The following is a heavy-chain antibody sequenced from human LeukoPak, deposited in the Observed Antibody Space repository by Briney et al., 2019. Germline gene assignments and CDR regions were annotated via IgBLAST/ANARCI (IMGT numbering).Heavy chain of an antibody. CDR3: LRGSSGYYGHFDY. Sequence: GGSLRLSCAASGFTFSSYWMSWVRQAPGKGLEWVANIKQGGSEKYYVDSVKGRFTISRDNAKNSLYLQMNSLRAEDTAVYYCLRGSSGYYGHFDYWGQGTLVTVSS. CDR2: IKQGGSEK. D-gene: IGHD3-22*01. V-gene: IGHV3-7*01. CDR1: GFTFSSYW. J-gene: IGHJ4*02.